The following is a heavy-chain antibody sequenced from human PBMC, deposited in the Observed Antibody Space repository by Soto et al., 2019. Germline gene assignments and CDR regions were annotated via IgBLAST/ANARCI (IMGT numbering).Heavy chain of an antibody. D-gene: IGHD4-17*01. J-gene: IGHJ6*02. V-gene: IGHV4-4*02. Sequence: PSETLCLTCAVASGSISGSNGWSWVRKPPGKGLEWIGEIYHSGSTSYNPSLKSRVTISVDKSKNQFSLKLSSVTAADTAVYYCARDRAGTTELAIEAYYGMDVWGQGTTVTVSS. CDR3: ARDRAGTTELAIEAYYGMDV. CDR2: IYHSGST. CDR1: SGSISGSNG.